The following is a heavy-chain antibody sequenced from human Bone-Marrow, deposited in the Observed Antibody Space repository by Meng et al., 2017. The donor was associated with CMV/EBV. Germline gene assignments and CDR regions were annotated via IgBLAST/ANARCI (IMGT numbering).Heavy chain of an antibody. CDR3: ARRSGGGFSY. J-gene: IGHJ6*02. Sequence: ASVKVSCKASGYAFTGSYIHWLRQAPGQGLEWMGWISPNTDGTNYAQKFQGRVTMTSDTSITTAYMELTRLSSDDTALYYCARRSGGGFSYWGQGTTVTVSS. CDR1: GYAFTGSY. V-gene: IGHV1-2*02. D-gene: IGHD2-8*02. CDR2: ISPNTDGT.